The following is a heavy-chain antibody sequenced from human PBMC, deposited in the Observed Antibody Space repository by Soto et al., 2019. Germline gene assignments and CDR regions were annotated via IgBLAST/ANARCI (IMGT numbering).Heavy chain of an antibody. CDR3: ARDGLGTTRRYFDS. Sequence: QGQLVQSGAEVKKPGSSVKVSCKASGGTFTSYSITWVRQAPGQGLQWMGRIIPVLGIVNYAQKFQGRVTITADKSTTTAYMELSSLRSEDTAVYYCARDGLGTTRRYFDSWVQGTLVTVSS. CDR1: GGTFTSYS. V-gene: IGHV1-69*04. D-gene: IGHD1-1*01. CDR2: IIPVLGIV. J-gene: IGHJ4*02.